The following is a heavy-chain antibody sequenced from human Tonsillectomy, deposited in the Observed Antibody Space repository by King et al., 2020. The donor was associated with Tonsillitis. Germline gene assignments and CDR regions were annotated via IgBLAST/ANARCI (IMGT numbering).Heavy chain of an antibody. CDR1: GGSISSSSYY. Sequence: QLQESGPGLVKPSETLSLTCTVSGGSISSSSYYWGWIRQPPGKGLEWIGSTYYSGSTYYNPSLKSRVTISVDTSKNQFSLKLSSVTAADTAVYYCARQDYDFWSGYSSYYFDYWGQGTLVTVSS. CDR3: ARQDYDFWSGYSSYYFDY. V-gene: IGHV4-39*01. J-gene: IGHJ4*02. CDR2: TYYSGST. D-gene: IGHD3-3*01.